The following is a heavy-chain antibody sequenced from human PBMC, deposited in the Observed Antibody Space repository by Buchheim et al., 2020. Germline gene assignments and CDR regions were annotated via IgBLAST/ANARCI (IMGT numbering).Heavy chain of an antibody. CDR1: GGSVSSGSHY. CDR3: ARVARSSGIDY. Sequence: VQLQESGPGLVKPSETLSLTCTVSGGSVSSGSHYWSWVRQPPGKGLEWIGYVYYNGGTNYNPSLKSRVTISIDTSKDQFSLRLSSVSAADTAAYYCARVARSSGIDYWGQGTL. CDR2: VYYNGGT. J-gene: IGHJ4*02. V-gene: IGHV4-61*01. D-gene: IGHD3-22*01.